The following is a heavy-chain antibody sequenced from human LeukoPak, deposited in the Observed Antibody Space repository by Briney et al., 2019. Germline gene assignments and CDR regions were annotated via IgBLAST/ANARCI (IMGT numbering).Heavy chain of an antibody. CDR3: ARDRDVLWFGELSFDP. V-gene: IGHV1-18*01. D-gene: IGHD3-10*01. J-gene: IGHJ5*02. CDR1: GYSFTSYG. Sequence: ASVKVSCKASGYSFTSYGISWVRQAPGQGLEWMGWISTYNDNTNYAQKFQGRVTMTTDTSTSTAYMELRSLRSDDTAVYYCARDRDVLWFGELSFDPWGQGTLVTVSS. CDR2: ISTYNDNT.